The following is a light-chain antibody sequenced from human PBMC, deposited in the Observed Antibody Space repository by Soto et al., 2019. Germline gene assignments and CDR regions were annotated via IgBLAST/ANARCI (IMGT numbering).Light chain of an antibody. CDR3: VQHKSYPLT. CDR1: QGIDSS. CDR2: AAS. Sequence: DIQMTQSPSSLSASVGDRVTITCRASQGIDSSFAWYQQKPGKAPKLLIYAASSLQSGVPSRLSGSGSGTDFTLTISSLQPEDFATYYCVQHKSYPLTFGGGTKVDIK. V-gene: IGKV1-9*01. J-gene: IGKJ4*01.